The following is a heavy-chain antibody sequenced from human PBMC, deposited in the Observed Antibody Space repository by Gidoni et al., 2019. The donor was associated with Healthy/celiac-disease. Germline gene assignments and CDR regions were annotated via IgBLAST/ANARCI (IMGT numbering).Heavy chain of an antibody. V-gene: IGHV3-30*02. J-gene: IGHJ6*02. CDR2: RRYEGSNK. D-gene: IGHD6-19*01. CDR3: AKDSKAGTLSYYYYYGMDV. CDR1: GFTFSSYC. Sequence: QVQLVESGGGVLQPGVSLSLSCSSSGFTFSSYCMHWVRLAPGQGLEWVAFRRYEGSNKYEAESVKGRFTISRDNSKNTLYLQMNSLRAEDTAVYYCAKDSKAGTLSYYYYYGMDVWGQGTTVTVSS.